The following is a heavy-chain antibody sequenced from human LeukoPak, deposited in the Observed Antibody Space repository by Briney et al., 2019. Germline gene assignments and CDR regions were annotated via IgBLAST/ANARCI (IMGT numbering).Heavy chain of an antibody. CDR3: ARGGTTTSAYHYYYGMDV. Sequence: GESLKISCKGSGYSFTSYWISWVRQMPGKGLEWMGRIDPSDSYTNYSPSFQGHVTISADKSISTAYLQWSSLKASDTAMYYCARGGTTTSAYHYYYGMDVWGQGTTVTVSS. V-gene: IGHV5-10-1*01. CDR1: GYSFTSYW. J-gene: IGHJ6*02. D-gene: IGHD4-11*01. CDR2: IDPSDSYT.